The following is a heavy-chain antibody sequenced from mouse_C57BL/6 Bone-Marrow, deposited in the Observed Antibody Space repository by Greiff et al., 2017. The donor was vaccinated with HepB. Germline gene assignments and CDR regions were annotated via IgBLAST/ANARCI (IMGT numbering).Heavy chain of an antibody. Sequence: QVQLQQSGAELARPGASVKLSCKASGYTFTSYGISWVKQRTGQGLEWIGEIYPRSGNTYYNEKFKGKATLTADKSSSTAYMQLSSLTSEDSAVYFCARDYYGSSHWYFDVWGTGTTVTVSS. CDR3: ARDYYGSSHWYFDV. V-gene: IGHV1-81*01. J-gene: IGHJ1*03. CDR2: IYPRSGNT. D-gene: IGHD1-1*01. CDR1: GYTFTSYG.